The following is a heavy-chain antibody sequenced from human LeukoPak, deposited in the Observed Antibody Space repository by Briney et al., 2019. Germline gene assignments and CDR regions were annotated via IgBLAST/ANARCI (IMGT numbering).Heavy chain of an antibody. CDR2: IRSKVNGGTT. CDR1: GFTFGDYA. Sequence: GGSLRLSCTASGFTFGDYAMSWFRQAPGKGLEWVGIIRSKVNGGTTEYAASVKGRVTISRDDSKSTAYLQMNSLKTEDTAVYYCTRGVVPAAVNYWGQGTLVAVSS. V-gene: IGHV3-49*03. J-gene: IGHJ4*02. CDR3: TRGVVPAAVNY. D-gene: IGHD2-2*01.